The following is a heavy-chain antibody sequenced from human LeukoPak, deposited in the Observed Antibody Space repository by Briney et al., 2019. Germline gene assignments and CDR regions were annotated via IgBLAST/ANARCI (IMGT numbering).Heavy chain of an antibody. CDR2: INHSGST. CDR3: ARGELSAVYNY. D-gene: IGHD1-26*01. V-gene: IGHV4-34*01. J-gene: IGHJ4*02. CDR1: GGSFSGYY. Sequence: SETLSLTCAVYGGSFSGYYWSWIRQPPWKGLDWIGEINHSGSTNYNPSLKSRVTISVDTSKNQFSLKLTSVTAADTAVYYCARGELSAVYNYWGQGTLVTVSS.